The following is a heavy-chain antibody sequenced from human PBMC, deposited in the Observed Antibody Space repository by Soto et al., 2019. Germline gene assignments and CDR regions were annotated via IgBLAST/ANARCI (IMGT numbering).Heavy chain of an antibody. CDR2: INAGNGNK. V-gene: IGHV1-3*05. Sequence: QVQLVQSGAEEKKPGASVKVSCKASGYTFTSYAMHWVRQAPGQRLEWMGWINAGNGNKKYSQKFQGRVTITRDTSASTAYMELSSLRSEDTAVYYCARDILFDYWGQGTLVTVSS. J-gene: IGHJ4*02. CDR1: GYTFTSYA. D-gene: IGHD2-15*01. CDR3: ARDILFDY.